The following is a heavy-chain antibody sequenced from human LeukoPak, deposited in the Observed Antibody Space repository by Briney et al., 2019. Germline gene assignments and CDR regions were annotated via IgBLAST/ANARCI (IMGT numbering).Heavy chain of an antibody. CDR2: INAGNGNT. J-gene: IGHJ4*02. V-gene: IGHV1-3*01. CDR3: ARAASHITMVQGY. CDR1: GYTFTSYA. D-gene: IGHD3-10*01. Sequence: ASVKVSCKASGYTFTSYAMHRVRQAPGQRLEWMGWINAGNGNTKYSQKFQGRVTITRDTSASTAYMELSSLRSEDTAVYYCARAASHITMVQGYWGQGTLVTVSS.